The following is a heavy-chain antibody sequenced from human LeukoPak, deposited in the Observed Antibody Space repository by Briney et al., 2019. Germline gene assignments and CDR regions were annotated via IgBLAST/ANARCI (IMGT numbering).Heavy chain of an antibody. D-gene: IGHD3-3*01. CDR3: ARVVDDFWYFDY. CDR2: IYYSGST. CDR1: GGSISSYY. J-gene: IGHJ4*02. Sequence: SETLSLTCTVSGGSISSYYWSWIRQPPGKGLEWIGYIYYSGSTNYNPSLKSRVTISVDTSKNQFSLKLSSVTAADTAVYYCARVVDDFWYFDYWGQGTLVTVSS. V-gene: IGHV4-59*01.